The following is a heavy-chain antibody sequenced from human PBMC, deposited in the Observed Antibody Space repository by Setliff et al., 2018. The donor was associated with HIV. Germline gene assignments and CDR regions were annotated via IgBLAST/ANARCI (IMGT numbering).Heavy chain of an antibody. Sequence: ASVKVSCKASGYTFTSYGISWVRQAPGQGLEWVGWISAYNGNTNYAQKFQGRVTMTRDTPISTAFMDLSRLRSDDTAVYYCARDPGYKSSWYGAFDIWGQGTMVTVSS. V-gene: IGHV1-18*01. CDR3: ARDPGYKSSWYGAFDI. J-gene: IGHJ3*02. CDR1: GYTFTSYG. D-gene: IGHD6-13*01. CDR2: ISAYNGNT.